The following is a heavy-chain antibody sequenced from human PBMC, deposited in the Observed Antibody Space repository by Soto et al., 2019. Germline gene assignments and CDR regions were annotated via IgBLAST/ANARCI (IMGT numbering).Heavy chain of an antibody. J-gene: IGHJ5*02. CDR2: IYWDDDK. CDR3: ANRTTTVTGWFDP. V-gene: IGHV2-5*02. CDR1: GFSLTTSGVG. Sequence: QITLKESGPTLVKPTQTLTLTCTFSGFSLTTSGVGVGWIRQPPGKALEWLALIYWDDDKHYSPSLKSRLTITNDTTKNQVVVTMTNMDPAVTATYFCANRTTTVTGWFDPWGQGTLVTVSS. D-gene: IGHD4-17*01.